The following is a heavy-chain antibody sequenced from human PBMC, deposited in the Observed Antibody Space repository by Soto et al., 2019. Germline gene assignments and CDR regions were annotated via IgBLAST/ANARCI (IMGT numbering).Heavy chain of an antibody. V-gene: IGHV4-31*03. CDR1: GGSISSGGYY. CDR3: ARDGGDYGGNWGYGMDV. Sequence: QVQLQESGPGLVKPSQTLSLTCTVSGGSISSGGYYWSWIRQHPGKGLEWIGYIYYSGSTYYNPSLKSRVTISVDTSKNQFSPKLSSVTAADTAVYYCARDGGDYGGNWGYGMDVWGQGTTVTVSS. D-gene: IGHD4-17*01. J-gene: IGHJ6*02. CDR2: IYYSGST.